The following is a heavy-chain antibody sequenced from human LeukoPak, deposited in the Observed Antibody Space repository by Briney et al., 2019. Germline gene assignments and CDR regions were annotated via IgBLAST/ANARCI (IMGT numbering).Heavy chain of an antibody. V-gene: IGHV3-7*01. CDR2: IQPDGSEQ. Sequence: PGGSLRLSCAASGFTFSSYWMHWVRQAPGKGLEWVGNIQPDGSEQYPVDSVKGRFTISRDNARNSLFLQMNSLRVEDTAVYYCASQSFARFDPWGQGTLVTVSS. CDR3: ASQSFARFDP. J-gene: IGHJ5*02. CDR1: GFTFSSYW. D-gene: IGHD3-16*01.